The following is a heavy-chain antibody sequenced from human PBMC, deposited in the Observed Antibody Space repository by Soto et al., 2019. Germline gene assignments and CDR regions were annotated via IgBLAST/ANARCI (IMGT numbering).Heavy chain of an antibody. Sequence: QVQLVESGGDLVTPGGSLRLSCVASGFKFRNYYMTWIRQAPGKGLEWLSYIGPSGSPTDYADSVKGRFTISRDNSKSSLYLQMNSLRPEDTAVYFCVGGRTWLGYWGQGTLVTVSS. D-gene: IGHD3-10*01. CDR2: IGPSGSPT. J-gene: IGHJ4*01. V-gene: IGHV3-11*01. CDR1: GFKFRNYY. CDR3: VGGRTWLGY.